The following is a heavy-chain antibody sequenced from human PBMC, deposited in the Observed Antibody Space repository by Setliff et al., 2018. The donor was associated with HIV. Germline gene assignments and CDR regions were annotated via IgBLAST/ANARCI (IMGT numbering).Heavy chain of an antibody. J-gene: IGHJ1*01. CDR3: VRDYVRPGTVGTTSPLDN. D-gene: IGHD1-26*01. CDR1: GFTFSTFA. CDR2: ISGSGRTT. Sequence: GGSLRLSCVASGFTFSTFAMNWVRQAPGKGLEWVSSISGSGRTTDYADSVKGRFTISRDNSKNTLTMVMNSLRAEDTAMYYCVRDYVRPGTVGTTSPLDNWGQGTLVTVSS. V-gene: IGHV3-23*01.